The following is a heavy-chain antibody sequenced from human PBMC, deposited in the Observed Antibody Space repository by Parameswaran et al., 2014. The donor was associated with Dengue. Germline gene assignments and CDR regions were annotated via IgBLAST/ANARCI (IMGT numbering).Heavy chain of an antibody. D-gene: IGHD3-9*01. CDR2: INHSGST. J-gene: IGHJ4*02. Sequence: RWIRQPPGKGLEWIGEINHSGSTNYSPSLKSRVTISVDTSKNQFSLKLSSVTAADTAVYYCARGWDILTGYHDYWGQGTLVTVSS. CDR3: ARGWDILTGYHDY. V-gene: IGHV4-34*01.